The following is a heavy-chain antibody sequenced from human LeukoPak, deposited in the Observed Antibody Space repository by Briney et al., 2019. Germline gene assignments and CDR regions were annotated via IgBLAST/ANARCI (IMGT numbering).Heavy chain of an antibody. Sequence: GGSLRLSCAASGFTFSSYSMNWVRQAPGKGPEWVSSISSSSSYIYYADSVKGRFTISRDNAKNSLYLQMNSLRAEDTAVYYCARLHSYGYWFDPWGQGTLVTVSS. CDR3: ARLHSYGYWFDP. CDR1: GFTFSSYS. CDR2: ISSSSSYI. V-gene: IGHV3-21*01. J-gene: IGHJ5*02. D-gene: IGHD5-18*01.